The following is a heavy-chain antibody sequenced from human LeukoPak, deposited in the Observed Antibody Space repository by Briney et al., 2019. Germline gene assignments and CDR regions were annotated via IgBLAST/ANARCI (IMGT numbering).Heavy chain of an antibody. J-gene: IGHJ4*02. Sequence: GASVKVSCKASGYTFTGYYMHWVRQAPGQRLEWMGWIDPNSGGTNYAQKFQGRVTMTRDTSISTAYMELSRLRSDDTAVYYCARAATYSGSYPVGLDYWGQGTLVTVSS. CDR1: GYTFTGYY. CDR3: ARAATYSGSYPVGLDY. D-gene: IGHD1-26*01. V-gene: IGHV1-2*02. CDR2: IDPNSGGT.